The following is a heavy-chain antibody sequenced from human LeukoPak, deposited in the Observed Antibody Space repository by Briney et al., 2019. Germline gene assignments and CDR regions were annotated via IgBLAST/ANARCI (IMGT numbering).Heavy chain of an antibody. CDR2: ISNSGRYI. D-gene: IGHD2/OR15-2a*01. CDR3: ARVLSASFRGMDV. J-gene: IGHJ6*02. CDR1: GFSFSDYS. V-gene: IGHV3-21*06. Sequence: GGSLRLSCAASGFSFSDYSLNWVREAPGKGREWVSYISNSGRYIHYADSVKGRFTVSRDNAKNSLSLQINSLRAEDTAVYYCARVLSASFRGMDVWGQGTTVTVSS.